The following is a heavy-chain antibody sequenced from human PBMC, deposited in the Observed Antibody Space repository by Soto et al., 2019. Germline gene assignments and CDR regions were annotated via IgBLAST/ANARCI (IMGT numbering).Heavy chain of an antibody. V-gene: IGHV4-30-4*01. CDR1: GGSISSGDYY. CDR3: ARTSPVAGGFDY. CDR2: IYYSGST. J-gene: IGHJ4*02. D-gene: IGHD6-19*01. Sequence: SETLSLTCTVSGGSISSGDYYWSWIRQPPGKGLEWIGYIYYSGSTYYNPSLKSRVTISVDRSKNQFSLKLSSVTAADTAVYYCARTSPVAGGFDYWGQGTLVTVSS.